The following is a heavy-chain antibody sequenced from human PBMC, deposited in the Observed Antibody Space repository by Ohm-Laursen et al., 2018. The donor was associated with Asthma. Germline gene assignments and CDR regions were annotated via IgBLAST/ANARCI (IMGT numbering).Heavy chain of an antibody. CDR2: ISTASTFI. D-gene: IGHD1-26*01. V-gene: IGHV3-21*01. Sequence: SLRLSCSASGYTFSRYSIHWIRQAPGKGLEWVASISTASTFIYYGDSVRGRFTTSRDNARNLVFLQMNSLRAEDTALYYCARIGPEWELPGRGYSLIHWGQGTLVTVSS. J-gene: IGHJ1*01. CDR3: ARIGPEWELPGRGYSLIH. CDR1: GYTFSRYS.